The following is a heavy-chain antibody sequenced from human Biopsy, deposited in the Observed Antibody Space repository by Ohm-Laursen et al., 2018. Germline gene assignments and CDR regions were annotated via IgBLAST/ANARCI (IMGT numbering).Heavy chain of an antibody. V-gene: IGHV3-9*01. Sequence: SLRLSCSASGFTFADYAMHWVRQVPGKGLEWVSGISWNSDDIGYADSVKGRFTISRDNARNALHLQMNSLRTEDTALYYCAKDLGLNYSDRFLFYDGMDVWGRGTTVTVSS. CDR3: AKDLGLNYSDRFLFYDGMDV. CDR2: ISWNSDDI. CDR1: GFTFADYA. J-gene: IGHJ6*02. D-gene: IGHD4-17*01.